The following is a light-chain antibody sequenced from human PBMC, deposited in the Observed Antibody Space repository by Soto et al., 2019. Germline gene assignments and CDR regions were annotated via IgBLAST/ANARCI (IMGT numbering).Light chain of an antibody. CDR2: EGS. V-gene: IGLV2-18*02. Sequence: QSALTQPPSVSGSPGQSVTISCTGTSSDVGSYNRVSWYQQPPGTAPKLMIYEGSNRPSGVPDRFSGSKSGNTASLTISGLQAEDEADYYCSSYTSSSPVVFGGGTKLTVL. CDR1: SSDVGSYNR. CDR3: SSYTSSSPVV. J-gene: IGLJ2*01.